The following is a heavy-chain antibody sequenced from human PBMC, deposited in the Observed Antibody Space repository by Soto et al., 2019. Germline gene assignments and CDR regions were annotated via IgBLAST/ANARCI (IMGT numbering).Heavy chain of an antibody. V-gene: IGHV3-30-3*01. Sequence: GGSLRLSCEASGFDFSDYAFHWVRQAPGEGLEWVAVISYRGDTEYYADSVRGRFTVSRDNSQNTIHLQMSSLRREDTAIYHCARDAGLFDIPGLTGMDVWGQGTTVTVSS. CDR2: ISYRGDTE. J-gene: IGHJ6*02. CDR1: GFDFSDYA. CDR3: ARDAGLFDIPGLTGMDV. D-gene: IGHD2-15*01.